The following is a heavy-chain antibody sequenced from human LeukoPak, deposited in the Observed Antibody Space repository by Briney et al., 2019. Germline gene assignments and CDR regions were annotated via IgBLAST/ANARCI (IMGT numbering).Heavy chain of an antibody. V-gene: IGHV4-39*02. CDR3: ARVGSRYSSSWSGYDY. CDR1: GGSISTTSFY. Sequence: SETLSLTCTVSGGSISTTSFYWAWIRQPPGKGLEWIGSIYFSGTTHYNPSLKSRVTISVDTSKNNFSLKLTSLTVADTAVYYCARVGSRYSSSWSGYDYWGQGTLVTVSS. J-gene: IGHJ4*02. CDR2: IYFSGTT. D-gene: IGHD6-13*01.